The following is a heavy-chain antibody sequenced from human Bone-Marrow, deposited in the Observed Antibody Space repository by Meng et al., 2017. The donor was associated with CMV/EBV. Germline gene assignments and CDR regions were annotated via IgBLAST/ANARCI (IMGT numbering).Heavy chain of an antibody. D-gene: IGHD3-22*01. Sequence: GESLKISCAASGFTFSDYYMSWIRQAPGKGLEWVSYISSSGSTIYYADSVKGRFTISRDNSKNTLYLQMNSLRAEDTAVYYCARGQGIGYDRSGYYWDYWGQGTLVTVSS. CDR2: ISSSGSTI. J-gene: IGHJ4*02. V-gene: IGHV3-11*04. CDR3: ARGQGIGYDRSGYYWDY. CDR1: GFTFSDYY.